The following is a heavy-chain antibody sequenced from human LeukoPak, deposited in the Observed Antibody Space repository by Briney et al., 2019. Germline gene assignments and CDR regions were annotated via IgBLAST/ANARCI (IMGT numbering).Heavy chain of an antibody. V-gene: IGHV3-48*03. CDR3: ARLPPNLYYYYMDV. CDR1: GFTFSSYE. J-gene: IGHJ6*03. D-gene: IGHD1-7*01. Sequence: GGSLRLSCAASGFTFSSYEMNWVRQAPGKGLEWVSYISSSGSTIYYADSVKGRFTISRDNAKNSLYLQMNSLRAEDTAVYYCARLPPNLYYYYMDVWGKGTTVTVSS. CDR2: ISSSGSTI.